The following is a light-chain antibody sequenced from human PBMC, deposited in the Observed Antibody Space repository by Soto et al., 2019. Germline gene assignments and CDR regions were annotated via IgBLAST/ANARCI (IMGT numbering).Light chain of an antibody. CDR1: ETVNKW. CDR2: DAS. CDR3: QQYKYYWT. J-gene: IGKJ1*01. Sequence: DIQMTQSPSTLSASVGDRVTITCRASETVNKWLAWYQQKPGKAPILLIYDASTLQSGVPSRFSGSGSGAYFTLTSSGLQPYDFATYYCQQYKYYWTFGQGTRVEGK. V-gene: IGKV1-5*01.